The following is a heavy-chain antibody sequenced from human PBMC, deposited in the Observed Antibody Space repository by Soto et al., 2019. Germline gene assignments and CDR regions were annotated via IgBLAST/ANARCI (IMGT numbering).Heavy chain of an antibody. CDR3: AKDLPVESPYRLIVGAHKDPPAFDY. CDR1: GFTFSSYA. D-gene: IGHD1-26*01. Sequence: GGSLRLSCAASGFTFSSYAMSWVRQAPGKGLEWVSAISGSGGSTYYADSVKGRFTISRDNSKNTLYLQMNSLRAEDTAVYYCAKDLPVESPYRLIVGAHKDPPAFDYWGQGTLVTVSS. J-gene: IGHJ4*02. CDR2: ISGSGGST. V-gene: IGHV3-23*01.